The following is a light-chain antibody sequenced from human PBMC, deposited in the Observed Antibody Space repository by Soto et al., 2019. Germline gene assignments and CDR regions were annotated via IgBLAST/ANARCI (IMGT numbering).Light chain of an antibody. CDR1: QSIHTY. CDR2: AAS. CDR3: QQSYSTPRT. V-gene: IGKV1-39*01. J-gene: IGKJ1*01. Sequence: DIQMTQSPSSLSASVGDRVTITCRASQSIHTYLNWYQQKPGKAPNLLIYAASSLPSGVPSRFSGSGSGTDFTLTISSLQPEDFATYYCQQSYSTPRTFGQGTKVEIK.